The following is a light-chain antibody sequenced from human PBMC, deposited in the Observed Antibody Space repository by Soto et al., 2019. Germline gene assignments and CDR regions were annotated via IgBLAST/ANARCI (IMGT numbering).Light chain of an antibody. CDR2: DAS. Sequence: IQMTQSPYTLSASVVDRVTITCRASQGISTWLAWYQQKPGKAPKALIYDASTLGSGVPSRFSGGGSGTEFTLTISSLQPDDFATYYCQQYNTYSTCGQGTRREIK. CDR3: QQYNTYST. J-gene: IGKJ5*01. CDR1: QGISTW. V-gene: IGKV1-5*01.